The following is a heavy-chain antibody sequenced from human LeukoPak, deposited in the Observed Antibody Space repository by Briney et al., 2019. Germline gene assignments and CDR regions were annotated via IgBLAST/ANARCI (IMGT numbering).Heavy chain of an antibody. CDR3: AGLSAVTGEYFQH. V-gene: IGHV4-4*09. J-gene: IGHJ1*01. CDR1: GGSISSYY. CDR2: IYTRGST. Sequence: PSETLSLTCTVSGGSISSYYWSWIRQPPGKGLEWIGYIYTRGSTNYNPSLKRRVTISVDTSKNQFSLKLSSVTAADTAVYYCAGLSAVTGEYFQHWGQGTLVTVSS. D-gene: IGHD1-1*01.